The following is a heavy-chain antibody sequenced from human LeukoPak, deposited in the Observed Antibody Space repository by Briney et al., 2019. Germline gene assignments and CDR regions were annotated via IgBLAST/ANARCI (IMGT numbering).Heavy chain of an antibody. Sequence: GGSLRLSCAASGFTFSSYWMHWVRQAPGKGLVWVSRINSDGSSTSYADSVKGRFTISRDNAKNTLYLQMNSLRAEDTAVYYCALIAAAGTLFDYWGQGTLVTVSS. J-gene: IGHJ4*02. V-gene: IGHV3-74*01. CDR1: GFTFSSYW. CDR2: INSDGSST. D-gene: IGHD6-13*01. CDR3: ALIAAAGTLFDY.